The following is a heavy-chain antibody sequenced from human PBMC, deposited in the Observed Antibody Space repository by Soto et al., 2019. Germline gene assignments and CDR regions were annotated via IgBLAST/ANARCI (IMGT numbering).Heavy chain of an antibody. CDR1: GGTFSTYS. D-gene: IGHD6-6*01. Sequence: QVQLVQSGPEVKKPGSSVKVSCKVSGGTFSTYSITWVRQGPGQGLEWMGGIIPLLETANYAQKFQGRVTITADESTNTAYMELTSLRSEDTAVYYCARDNSSTLMACDFYYYALDVWGQGTTVTVSS. CDR2: IIPLLETA. V-gene: IGHV1-69*11. CDR3: ARDNSSTLMACDFYYYALDV. J-gene: IGHJ6*02.